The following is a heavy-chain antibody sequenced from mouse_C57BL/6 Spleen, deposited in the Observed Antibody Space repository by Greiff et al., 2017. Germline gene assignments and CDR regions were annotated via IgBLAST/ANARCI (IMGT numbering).Heavy chain of an antibody. V-gene: IGHV3-6*01. D-gene: IGHD1-1*01. J-gene: IGHJ2*01. CDR1: GYSITSGYY. CDR2: ISYNGSN. Sequence: VQLMESGPGLVKPSQSLSLTCSVTGYSITSGYYWNWIRQFPGNKLEWMGYISYNGSNNYNPSLKNRISLTRDTSKNQFFLKLNSVTTEDTATYDWARGGHYDGSSYYFDYWGQGTTLTVSS. CDR3: ARGGHYDGSSYYFDY.